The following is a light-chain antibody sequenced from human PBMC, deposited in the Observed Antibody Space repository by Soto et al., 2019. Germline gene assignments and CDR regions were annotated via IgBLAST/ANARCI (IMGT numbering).Light chain of an antibody. Sequence: NFMLTQPHSVSESPGKTVTISCTRSSGSIASNYVQWYQQRPGSAPTTVIYEDKQRPSGVPDRFSGSIDSSSNSASLIISGLKTEDEADYYCQSYDSSNPVVFGGGTKVTVL. CDR3: QSYDSSNPVV. CDR2: EDK. J-gene: IGLJ2*01. CDR1: SGSIASNY. V-gene: IGLV6-57*04.